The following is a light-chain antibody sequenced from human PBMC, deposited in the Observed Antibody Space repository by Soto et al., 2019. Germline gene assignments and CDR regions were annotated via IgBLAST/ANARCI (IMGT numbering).Light chain of an antibody. Sequence: QSVLTQPASVSGSPGQSITISCTGTSSDVGGSNFVSWYQQHPGKVPKLMIYDVSNRPSGVSNRFSGSKSGNTASLTISGPQAEDQGDYYCSSHTSSSSLVFGGGTKLTVL. J-gene: IGLJ2*01. CDR2: DVS. CDR3: SSHTSSSSLV. V-gene: IGLV2-14*01. CDR1: SSDVGGSNF.